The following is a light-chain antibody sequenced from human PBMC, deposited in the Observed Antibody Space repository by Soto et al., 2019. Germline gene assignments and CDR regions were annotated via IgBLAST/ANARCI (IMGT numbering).Light chain of an antibody. CDR1: SSDVGSYNL. J-gene: IGLJ1*01. V-gene: IGLV2-23*02. CDR3: CSYAGGSSYV. Sequence: QSALTQPASVSGSPGQSITISCAGTSSDVGSYNLVSWYQQHPGKAPKLMIYEVSKRPSGVSNRFSGSKSGNTASLTISGLQAEDEADYYCCSYAGGSSYVFGIGTKVTVL. CDR2: EVS.